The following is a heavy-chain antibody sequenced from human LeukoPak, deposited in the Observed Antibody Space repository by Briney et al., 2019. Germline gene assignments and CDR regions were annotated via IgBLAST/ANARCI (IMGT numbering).Heavy chain of an antibody. V-gene: IGHV3-7*01. CDR2: IKQDGSEK. D-gene: IGHD6-13*01. J-gene: IGHJ4*02. Sequence: GGSLRLSCAASGFTFSSYWMSWVRQAPGKGLEWVANIKQDGSEKYYVDSVKGRFTISRDNAKNSLYLQMNSLRAEDTAVYYCARDRSSGYSSSWYPTYWGQGTLVTVSS. CDR3: ARDRSSGYSSSWYPTY. CDR1: GFTFSSYW.